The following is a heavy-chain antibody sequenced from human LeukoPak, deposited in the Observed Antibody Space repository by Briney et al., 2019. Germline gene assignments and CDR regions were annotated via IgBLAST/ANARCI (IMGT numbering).Heavy chain of an antibody. CDR1: GYSFTSYW. J-gene: IGHJ4*02. CDR3: ARLYYYDSSGYYPDY. Sequence: KSGESLKISCKGSGYSFTSYWIGWVRQMPGKGLGWMGIIYPGDSDTRYSPSFQGQVTISADKSISTAYLQWSSLKASDTAVYYCARLYYYDSSGYYPDYWGQGTLVTVSS. V-gene: IGHV5-51*01. CDR2: IYPGDSDT. D-gene: IGHD3-22*01.